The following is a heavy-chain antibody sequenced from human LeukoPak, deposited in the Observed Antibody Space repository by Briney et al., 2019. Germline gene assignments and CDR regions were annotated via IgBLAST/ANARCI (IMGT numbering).Heavy chain of an antibody. D-gene: IGHD5-18*01. CDR3: ARDGAWDTAMARMGYYYYGMDV. V-gene: IGHV4-4*02. J-gene: IGHJ6*02. CDR1: GGSISSSNW. CDR2: IYYSGST. Sequence: PSETLSLTCAASGGSISSSNWWSWVRQPPGKGLEWIGNIYYSGSTYYNPSLKSRVTISVDTSRNQFSLKLSSVTAADTAVYYCARDGAWDTAMARMGYYYYGMDVWGQGTTVTVSS.